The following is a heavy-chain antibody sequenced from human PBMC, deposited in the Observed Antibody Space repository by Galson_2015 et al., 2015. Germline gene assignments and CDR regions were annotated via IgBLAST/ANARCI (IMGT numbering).Heavy chain of an antibody. J-gene: IGHJ4*02. CDR3: ARGVFGSIAAAGTGFDY. CDR1: GYTFTSYA. Sequence: SVKVSCKASGYTFTSYAMNWVRQAPGQGLEWMGWINTNTGNPTYAQGFTGRFVFSLDTSVSTAYLQISSLKAEDTAVYYCARGVFGSIAAAGTGFDYWGQGPLVTVSS. CDR2: INTNTGNP. D-gene: IGHD6-13*01. V-gene: IGHV7-4-1*02.